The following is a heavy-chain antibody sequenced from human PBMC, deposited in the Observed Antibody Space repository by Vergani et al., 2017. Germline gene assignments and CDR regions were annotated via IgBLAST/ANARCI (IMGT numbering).Heavy chain of an antibody. J-gene: IGHJ4*02. V-gene: IGHV3-9*01. D-gene: IGHD3-10*01. CDR1: GFTFDDYA. CDR2: ISWNSGSI. Sequence: EVQLVESGGGLVQPGGSLRLSCAASGFTFDDYAMHWVRQAPGKGLEWVSGISWNSGSIGYADSVKGRFTISRDNAKNSLYLQMNSLRAEDTALYYCAKDAEARTYYFDYWGQGTLVTVSS. CDR3: AKDAEARTYYFDY.